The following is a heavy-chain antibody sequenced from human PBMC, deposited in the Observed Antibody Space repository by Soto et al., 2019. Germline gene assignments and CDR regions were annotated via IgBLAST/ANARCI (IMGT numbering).Heavy chain of an antibody. CDR2: ISYDGNNK. J-gene: IGHJ4*02. V-gene: IGHV3-30-3*01. D-gene: IGHD3-10*01. CDR1: GFTFSTYA. Sequence: QVQLVESGGGVVQPGRSLRLSCAASGFTFSTYAMHRVRQAPGKGLEWVAVISYDGNNKYYADSVKGRFTISRDYSKNTLYLQMNSLRAVDTAVYYCARGGNLWFGEPFDYWGQGALVTVSS. CDR3: ARGGNLWFGEPFDY.